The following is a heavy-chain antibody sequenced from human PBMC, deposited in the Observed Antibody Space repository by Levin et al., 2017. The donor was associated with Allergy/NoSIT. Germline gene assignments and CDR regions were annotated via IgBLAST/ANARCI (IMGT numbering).Heavy chain of an antibody. CDR3: ARCSQTGCQGGSDY. Sequence: GESLKISCKAAGYIFTNYDMSWVRRATGQGLEWMGWMNPHSGNTDYAPKFLGRVTMTGDTSISTVYMELSGLKSDDTAIYYCARCSQTGCQGGSDYWGQGTLVTVSS. CDR2: MNPHSGNT. D-gene: IGHD1-14*01. CDR1: GYIFTNYD. V-gene: IGHV1-8*01. J-gene: IGHJ4*02.